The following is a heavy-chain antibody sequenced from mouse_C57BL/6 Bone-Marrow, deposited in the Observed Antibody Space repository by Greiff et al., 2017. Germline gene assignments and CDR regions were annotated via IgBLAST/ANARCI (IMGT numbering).Heavy chain of an antibody. CDR3: TTDRYLLSYFDY. CDR1: GFNIKDDY. J-gene: IGHJ2*02. D-gene: IGHD2-14*01. V-gene: IGHV14-4*01. CDR2: IEPEKGAP. Sequence: EVQLQQSGAELVRPGASVKLSCTASGFNIKDDYMHWVKQRPEQGLEWIGWIEPEKGAPAYASKFPGKATITADTSSNTAYLQLSRPTSEDTAVYYCTTDRYLLSYFDYWGQGTSLTVSA.